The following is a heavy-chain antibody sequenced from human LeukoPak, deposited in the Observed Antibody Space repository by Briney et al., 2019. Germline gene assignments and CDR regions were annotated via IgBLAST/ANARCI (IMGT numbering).Heavy chain of an antibody. CDR3: ARGGSDTAMAHDY. CDR2: INRGGSRT. CDR1: GFTFSNHW. D-gene: IGHD5-18*01. Sequence: GGSLRLSCAASGFTFSNHWMHWVRHAPGKGLMWVSRINRGGSRTDYADSVKGRFTISRDDAKNTLYLQLNSMRAEDTAVYFCARGGSDTAMAHDYWGQGTLVTVSS. V-gene: IGHV3-74*01. J-gene: IGHJ4*02.